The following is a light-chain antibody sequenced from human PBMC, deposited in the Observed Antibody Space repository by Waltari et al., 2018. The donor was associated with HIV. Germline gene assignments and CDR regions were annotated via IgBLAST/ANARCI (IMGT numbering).Light chain of an antibody. J-gene: IGKJ4*01. Sequence: EIVLTQPPGTLPLSPGERATPPCRASQSVSSSYLAWYQQKPGQAPRLLIYGASSRATGIPGRFSGSGSGTDFTLTISRLEPEDFAVYYCQQYGSSPLAFGGGTKVEIK. V-gene: IGKV3-20*01. CDR3: QQYGSSPLA. CDR1: QSVSSSY. CDR2: GAS.